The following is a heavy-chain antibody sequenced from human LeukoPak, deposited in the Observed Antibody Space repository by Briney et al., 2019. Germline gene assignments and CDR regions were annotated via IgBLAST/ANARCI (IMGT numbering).Heavy chain of an antibody. Sequence: SETLSLTCAVSGGSISSSTNWWSWVRQPPGKGLEWIGEIYHSGGTNYNPSLKSRITISVDKSKNQFSLKLSSVTAADTAVYYCARGATVVTYYYFDYWGQGTLVTVSS. CDR2: IYHSGGT. D-gene: IGHD4-23*01. V-gene: IGHV4-4*02. J-gene: IGHJ4*02. CDR1: GGSISSSTNW. CDR3: ARGATVVTYYYFDY.